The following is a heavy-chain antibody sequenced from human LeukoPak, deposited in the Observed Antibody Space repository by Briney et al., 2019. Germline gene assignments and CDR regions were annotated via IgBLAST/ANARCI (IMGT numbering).Heavy chain of an antibody. J-gene: IGHJ3*02. CDR1: GFTVSSYY. Sequence: GGSLTLSCAASGFTVSSYYMSWVRQAPGKGLEWVSVIYSGGSTYYADSVKGRFTISRDNSKSTLYLQMNSLRAEDTVVYYCARDRGCGDCYPPANDAFDIWGQGTMVTVSS. CDR3: ARDRGCGDCYPPANDAFDI. CDR2: IYSGGST. V-gene: IGHV3-66*01. D-gene: IGHD2-21*02.